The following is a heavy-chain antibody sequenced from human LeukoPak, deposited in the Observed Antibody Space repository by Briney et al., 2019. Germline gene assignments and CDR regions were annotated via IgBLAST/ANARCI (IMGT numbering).Heavy chain of an antibody. D-gene: IGHD3-10*01. V-gene: IGHV1-2*02. CDR3: ALIGDHAWFDP. Sequence: ASVKVSCKASGYTFSGYYVFWVRRAPGQGLEWMGWINPNSGGTNYAQEFQGRVTMTRDTSITTAYMELSTLRSDDTAVYYCALIGDHAWFDPWGQGTLVTVSS. CDR1: GYTFSGYY. J-gene: IGHJ5*02. CDR2: INPNSGGT.